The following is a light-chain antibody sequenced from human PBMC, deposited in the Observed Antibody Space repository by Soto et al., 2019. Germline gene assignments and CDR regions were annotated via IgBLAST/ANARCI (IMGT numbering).Light chain of an antibody. J-gene: IGKJ4*01. CDR2: GSS. CDR3: QQYNNCGLS. Sequence: IVLTLAPATLSVYPGERVTLSCRASENVGTNLAWYQQRPGQPPRLLIYGSSTRATGISATFSGSGSRTEFTLTISSLQSEDSAVYYCQQYNNCGLSFGGGTKVDIK. V-gene: IGKV3D-15*01. CDR1: ENVGTN.